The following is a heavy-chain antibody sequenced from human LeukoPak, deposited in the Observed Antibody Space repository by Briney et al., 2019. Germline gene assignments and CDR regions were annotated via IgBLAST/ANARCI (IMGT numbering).Heavy chain of an antibody. D-gene: IGHD3-22*01. CDR2: ISGSGLST. CDR1: GFTFSNFA. CDR3: AKRGGFDSSGYYQPPEDY. J-gene: IGHJ4*02. Sequence: AGGSLRLSCVASGFTFSNFAISWVSQAPGKGLEWVSAISGSGLSTYYADSVKGRFTISRDNSKNTVYLQMNGLSAEDTAVYYCAKRGGFDSSGYYQPPEDYWGQGTLVTVSS. V-gene: IGHV3-23*01.